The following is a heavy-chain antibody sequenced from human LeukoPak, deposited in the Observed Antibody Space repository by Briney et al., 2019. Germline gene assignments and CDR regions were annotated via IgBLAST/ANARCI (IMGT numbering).Heavy chain of an antibody. V-gene: IGHV4-39*01. CDR2: IYYSGST. J-gene: IGHJ4*02. D-gene: IGHD1-26*01. Sequence: PSETLSLTCTVSGGSISSSSYYWGWIRRPPGKGLDWIGSIYYSGSTYYNPSLKSRVTISVDTSKNQFSLKLSSVTAADTAVFYCASLRERSYYARGFDYWGQGTLVTVSS. CDR1: GGSISSSSYY. CDR3: ASLRERSYYARGFDY.